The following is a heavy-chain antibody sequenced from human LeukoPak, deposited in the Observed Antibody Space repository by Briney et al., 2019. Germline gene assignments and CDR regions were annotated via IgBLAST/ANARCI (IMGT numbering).Heavy chain of an antibody. D-gene: IGHD1-26*01. J-gene: IGHJ4*02. V-gene: IGHV3-64*01. CDR1: GFTFSSYA. Sequence: PGGSLRLSCAASGFTFSSYAMHWVRQAPGKGLEYVSAISSNGGSTYYANSVKGRFTISRDNSKNTLYLQMGSLRAEDMAVYYCARGWDSRLFDYWGQGTLVTVSS. CDR3: ARGWDSRLFDY. CDR2: ISSNGGST.